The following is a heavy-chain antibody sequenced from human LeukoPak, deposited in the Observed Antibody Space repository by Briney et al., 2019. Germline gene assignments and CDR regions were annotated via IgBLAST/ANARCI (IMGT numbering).Heavy chain of an antibody. D-gene: IGHD5-18*01. J-gene: IGHJ4*02. CDR3: ARTGPYTAMAPFDY. V-gene: IGHV1-18*04. CDR2: ISAYNGNT. CDR1: GYTFTGYY. Sequence: ASVKVSCKASGYTFTGYYMHWVRQAPEQGLEWMGWISAYNGNTNYAQKLQGRVTMTTDTSTSTAYMELRSLRSDDTAVYYCARTGPYTAMAPFDYWGQGTLVTVSS.